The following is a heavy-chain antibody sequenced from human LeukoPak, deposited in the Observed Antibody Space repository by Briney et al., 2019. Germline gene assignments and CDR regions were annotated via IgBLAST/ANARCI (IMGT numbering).Heavy chain of an antibody. V-gene: IGHV4-30-4*08. J-gene: IGHJ5*02. D-gene: IGHD6-6*01. CDR1: GGSISSSSYY. Sequence: SETLSLTCTVSGGSISSSSYYWGWIRQPPGKGLEWIGYIYYSGSTYYNPSLKSRVTISVDTSKNQFSLKLSSVTAADTAVYYCASGRGYSSSSRRFDPWGQGTLVTVSS. CDR2: IYYSGST. CDR3: ASGRGYSSSSRRFDP.